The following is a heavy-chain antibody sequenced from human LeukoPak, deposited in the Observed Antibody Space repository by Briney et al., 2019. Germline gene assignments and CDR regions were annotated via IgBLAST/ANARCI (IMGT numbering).Heavy chain of an antibody. Sequence: PSETLSLTRAVYGGSFSGYYWNWIRQPPGKGLEWIGEINHSRSANYNPSLKSRVTMSVDTSRNQFSLNLTSVTAADTAVYYCARRRNSGNYYFDFWGQGTLVTVSS. D-gene: IGHD5-12*01. CDR2: INHSRSA. CDR3: ARRRNSGNYYFDF. CDR1: GGSFSGYY. J-gene: IGHJ4*02. V-gene: IGHV4-34*01.